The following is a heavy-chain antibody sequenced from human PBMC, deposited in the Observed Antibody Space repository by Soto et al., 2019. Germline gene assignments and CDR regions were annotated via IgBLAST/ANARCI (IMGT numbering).Heavy chain of an antibody. CDR2: IIPIFGTA. Sequence: QVQLVQSGAEVKKPGSSVKVSCKSSGGTFSTYTLAWVRQAPGQGLEWVGGIIPIFGTANYPQKCKGRVTITADESTSTAYMEPSSLRSEDTAVYYCARSQDSSGYWNSCFDPWGQGTLVTVSS. CDR1: GGTFSTYT. CDR3: ARSQDSSGYWNSCFDP. J-gene: IGHJ5*02. V-gene: IGHV1-69*01. D-gene: IGHD3-22*01.